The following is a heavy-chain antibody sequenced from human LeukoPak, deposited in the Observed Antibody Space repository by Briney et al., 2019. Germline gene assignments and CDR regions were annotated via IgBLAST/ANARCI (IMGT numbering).Heavy chain of an antibody. V-gene: IGHV3-21*01. CDR1: GFTFSSYS. Sequence: GGSLRLSCAASGFTFSSYSMNWVRQAPVKGLEWVSSITSSSSYIYYADSVKGRFAISRDDAKNSLYLQMNSLRAEDTAVYYCARDPGSAGLWGQGTLVTVSS. D-gene: IGHD3-10*01. CDR2: ITSSSSYI. CDR3: ARDPGSAGL. J-gene: IGHJ4*02.